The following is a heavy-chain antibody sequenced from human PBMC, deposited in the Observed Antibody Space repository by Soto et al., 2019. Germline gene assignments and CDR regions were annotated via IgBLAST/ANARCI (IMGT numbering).Heavy chain of an antibody. CDR3: ARAVVLVPAAIPFDY. CDR1: GGYVSSGSYY. CDR2: IYYSGST. D-gene: IGHD2-2*01. Sequence: ASETLSLTCTVAGGYVSSGSYYWSWIRQPPGKGLEWIGYIYYSGSTNYNPSLKSRVTISVDTSKNQFSLKLSSVTAADTAVYYCARAVVLVPAAIPFDYWGQGTLVTVSS. J-gene: IGHJ4*02. V-gene: IGHV4-61*01.